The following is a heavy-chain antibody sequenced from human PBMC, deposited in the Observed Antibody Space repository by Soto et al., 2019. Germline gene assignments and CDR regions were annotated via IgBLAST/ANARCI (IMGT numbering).Heavy chain of an antibody. V-gene: IGHV4-59*08. CDR2: IYYSGST. J-gene: IGHJ6*03. CDR1: GGSISSYY. CDR3: ARGYCSGGSCYRTLHYYYYMDV. D-gene: IGHD2-15*01. Sequence: QVQLQESGPGLVKPSETLSLTCTVSGGSISSYYWSWIRQPPGKGLEWIGYIYYSGSTNYNPSLRSRVTISVGTSKNQFSLKLSSVTAADTAVYYCARGYCSGGSCYRTLHYYYYMDVWGKGTTVTVSS.